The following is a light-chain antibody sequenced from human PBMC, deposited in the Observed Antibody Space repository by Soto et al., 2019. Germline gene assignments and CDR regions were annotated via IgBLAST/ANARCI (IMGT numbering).Light chain of an antibody. CDR3: QQYGSSPQT. J-gene: IGKJ1*01. V-gene: IGKV3-20*01. Sequence: EIVLTQSPGTLSLSPEERATLSCRASHSVTSNSLAWYQQKPGQAPRLLIYAASVRASGIPDRFSGSGSGTDFILTISRLEPEDFAVYYCQQYGSSPQTFGQGTRVDIK. CDR2: AAS. CDR1: HSVTSNS.